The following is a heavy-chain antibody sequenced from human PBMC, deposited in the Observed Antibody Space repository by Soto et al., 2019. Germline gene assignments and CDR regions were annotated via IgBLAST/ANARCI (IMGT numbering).Heavy chain of an antibody. J-gene: IGHJ4*01. V-gene: IGHV1-18*01. CDR3: SRGTSIPASGDY. CDR2: VSAYNGER. Sequence: QVQLVQSGAEVKKPGASVKVSCKASGYTFTNYGINWVRQAPGQGLEWLGWVSAYNGERRYAQRVQARVIMTTDTSPTPAYMELRSLRSDGTAVYYCSRGTSIPASGDYWGQGTLVTVSS. CDR1: GYTFTNYG. D-gene: IGHD6-6*01.